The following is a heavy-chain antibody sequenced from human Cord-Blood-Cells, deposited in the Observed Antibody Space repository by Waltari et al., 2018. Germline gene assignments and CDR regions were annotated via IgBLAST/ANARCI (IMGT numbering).Heavy chain of an antibody. V-gene: IGHV4-34*01. Sequence: QVQLQQWGAGLLKPSETLSLTCAVYGGSFSGYYWSWIRQPPGKGLEWIGEINHSGSTNYHPSLKSRVTISVDTSKNQFSLKLSSVTAADTAVYYCARRGYYYGSGSAFDIWGQGTMVTVSS. CDR1: GGSFSGYY. J-gene: IGHJ3*02. CDR2: INHSGST. CDR3: ARRGYYYGSGSAFDI. D-gene: IGHD3-10*01.